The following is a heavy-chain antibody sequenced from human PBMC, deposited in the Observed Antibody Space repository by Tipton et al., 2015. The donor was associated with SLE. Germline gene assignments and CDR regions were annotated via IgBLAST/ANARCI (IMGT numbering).Heavy chain of an antibody. D-gene: IGHD1-26*01. V-gene: IGHV4-39*07. CDR2: TYYSGST. J-gene: IGHJ4*02. CDR1: GGSISSSSYY. Sequence: TLSLTCTVSGGSISSSSYYWGWIRQPPGKGLEWIGSTYYSGSTNYNPSLKSRVTISVDTSKNQFSLKLSSVTAADTAVYYCARCSGSFPFDYWGQGTLVIVSP. CDR3: ARCSGSFPFDY.